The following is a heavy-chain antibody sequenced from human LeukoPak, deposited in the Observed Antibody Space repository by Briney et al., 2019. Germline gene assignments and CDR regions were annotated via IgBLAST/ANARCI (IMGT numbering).Heavy chain of an antibody. J-gene: IGHJ5*02. D-gene: IGHD1-26*01. V-gene: IGHV3-23*01. Sequence: SGGSLRLSCAASGFTFSSYAMNWVRQAPGKGLEWVSSISGSGGNTYYADSVKGRFTISRDNSKNTLYLQMNSLRAEDTAVYYCAKSGILGAIFRYGFDPWGQGTLDTVSS. CDR3: AKSGILGAIFRYGFDP. CDR1: GFTFSSYA. CDR2: ISGSGGNT.